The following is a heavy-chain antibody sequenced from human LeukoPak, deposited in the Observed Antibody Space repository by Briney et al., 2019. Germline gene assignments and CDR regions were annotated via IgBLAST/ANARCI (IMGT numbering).Heavy chain of an antibody. CDR2: MYYDGNT. CDR1: GGSISSSTYY. Sequence: SETLSLTCTVSGGSISSSTYYWGWIRQPPGRGLEWIGTMYYDGNTYYNPSLKSRVAISVDTSKNQFSLKLSSVTAADTAVYYCARDRRDGYTNWFDPWGQGTLVTVPS. D-gene: IGHD5-24*01. J-gene: IGHJ5*02. V-gene: IGHV4-39*07. CDR3: ARDRRDGYTNWFDP.